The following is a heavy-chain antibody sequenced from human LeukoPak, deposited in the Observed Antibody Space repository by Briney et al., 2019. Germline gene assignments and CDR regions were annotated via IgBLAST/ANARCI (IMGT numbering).Heavy chain of an antibody. D-gene: IGHD2-15*01. V-gene: IGHV3-23*01. CDR3: AKGSPHPYSGVVVAATYYYGMDV. J-gene: IGHJ6*02. Sequence: TGSSLRLSCAAPGFSFSSYAMSWVRQAPGNGLEWDSAISGSGSSTYYAASVKGRVSISRDNSKKTLYQQMHSLRAEDTAIYYCAKGSPHPYSGVVVAATYYYGMDVWGQGTTVTVSS. CDR2: ISGSGSST. CDR1: GFSFSSYA.